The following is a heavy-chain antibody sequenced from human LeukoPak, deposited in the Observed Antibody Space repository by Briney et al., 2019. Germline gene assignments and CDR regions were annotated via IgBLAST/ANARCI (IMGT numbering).Heavy chain of an antibody. D-gene: IGHD2-15*01. Sequence: GGSLRLSCAVSGVTVSSYFMGWVRQAPGKGLEWVSLISSGGITYYADSVKGRFTISRDNSKNTLYLQMNSPRAEDTAFYYCARGRGGDWGQGALVTVSS. J-gene: IGHJ4*02. CDR3: ARGRGGD. V-gene: IGHV3-53*01. CDR2: ISSGGIT. CDR1: GVTVSSYF.